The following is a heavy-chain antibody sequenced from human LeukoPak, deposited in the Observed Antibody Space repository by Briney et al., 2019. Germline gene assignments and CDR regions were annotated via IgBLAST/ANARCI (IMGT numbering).Heavy chain of an antibody. Sequence: GGSLRLSCAASGFTFSSYAMHWVRQAPGKGLEWVAVISYDGSNKYYADSVKGRFTISRDNAKNSLYLQMNSLRAEDTAVYYCARDFQVSPYYYYGMDVWGQGTTVTVSS. J-gene: IGHJ6*02. CDR1: GFTFSSYA. CDR2: ISYDGSNK. V-gene: IGHV3-30-3*01. CDR3: ARDFQVSPYYYYGMDV.